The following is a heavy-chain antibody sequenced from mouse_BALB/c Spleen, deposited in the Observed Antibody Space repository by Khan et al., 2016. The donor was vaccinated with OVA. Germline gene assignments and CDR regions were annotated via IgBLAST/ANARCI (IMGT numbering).Heavy chain of an antibody. V-gene: IGHV1-9*01. D-gene: IGHD4-1*01. CDR3: AREAGTTFGMDY. CDR1: GYTFSSYW. CDR2: ILPGRGNS. Sequence: QVQLQQSGAELMKPGASVKISCKATGYTFSSYWIEWVKQRPGHGLEWIGEILPGRGNSNYNEKFKGKATCTADTSSNIAYMQLNSLTSEDSAVYYCAREAGTTFGMDYWGQGTSVTVSS. J-gene: IGHJ4*01.